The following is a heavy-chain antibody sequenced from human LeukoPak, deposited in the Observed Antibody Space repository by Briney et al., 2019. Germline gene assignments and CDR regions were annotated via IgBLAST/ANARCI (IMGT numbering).Heavy chain of an antibody. Sequence: SETLSLTCTVSGGSISSYYWSWIRQPPGKGLEWIGYIYYSGSTNYNPSLKSRVTISVDTSKNQFSLKLSSVTAADTAVYYCARHNIPFIAAAGTHSAFDIWGQGTMVTVSS. CDR3: ARHNIPFIAAAGTHSAFDI. J-gene: IGHJ3*02. V-gene: IGHV4-59*08. CDR2: IYYSGST. D-gene: IGHD6-13*01. CDR1: GGSISSYY.